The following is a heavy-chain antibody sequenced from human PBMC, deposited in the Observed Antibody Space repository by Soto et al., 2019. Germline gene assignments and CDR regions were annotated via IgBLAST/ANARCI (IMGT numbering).Heavy chain of an antibody. CDR2: ISGSGGST. CDR3: ARTYGMDV. V-gene: IGHV3-23*01. J-gene: IGHJ6*02. CDR1: GFTFSSYA. Sequence: PGESLKISCAASGFTFSSYAMSWVRQAPGKGLEWVSAISGSGGSTYYADSVKGRFTISRDNSKNTLYLQMNSLRAEDTAVYYCARTYGMDVWGQGTTVTVSS.